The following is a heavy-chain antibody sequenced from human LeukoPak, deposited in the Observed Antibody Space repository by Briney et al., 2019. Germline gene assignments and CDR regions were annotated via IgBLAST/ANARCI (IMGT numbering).Heavy chain of an antibody. Sequence: QPGGSLRLSCAASGFTFSSYAMSWVRQAPGKGLGWVSAISGSGGSTYYADSVKGRFTISRDNSKNTLYLQMNSLRAEDTAVYYCAKGMFGSGCYGDDYWGQGTLVTVSS. CDR2: ISGSGGST. D-gene: IGHD6-19*01. V-gene: IGHV3-23*01. CDR3: AKGMFGSGCYGDDY. J-gene: IGHJ4*02. CDR1: GFTFSSYA.